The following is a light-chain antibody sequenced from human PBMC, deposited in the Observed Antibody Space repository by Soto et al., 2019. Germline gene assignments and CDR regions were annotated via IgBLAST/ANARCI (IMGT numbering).Light chain of an antibody. J-gene: IGLJ2*01. CDR3: SAYTSSSTPVV. CDR1: SSDVGGYNY. CDR2: EVS. V-gene: IGLV2-14*01. Sequence: QSALTQPASVSGSPGQSITISCTGTSSDVGGYNYVSWYQQHPGKAPKLMIYEVSNRPSGVSNRFSGSKSANTASLTISGLQAEDEADYYCSAYTSSSTPVVFGGGTKHTVL.